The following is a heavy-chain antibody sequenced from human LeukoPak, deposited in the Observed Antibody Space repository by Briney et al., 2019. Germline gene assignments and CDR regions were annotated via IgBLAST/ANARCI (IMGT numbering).Heavy chain of an antibody. V-gene: IGHV4-39*01. CDR3: ARHLDSSGYYRFDY. CDR2: IYYSGST. D-gene: IGHD3-22*01. J-gene: IGHJ4*02. CDR1: GGSISSSSYY. Sequence: PSETLSLTCTVSGGSISSSSYYCGWIRQPPGKGLEWIGSIYYSGSTYYNPSLKSRVTISVDTSKNQFSLKLSSVTAADTAVYYCARHLDSSGYYRFDYWGQGTLVTVSS.